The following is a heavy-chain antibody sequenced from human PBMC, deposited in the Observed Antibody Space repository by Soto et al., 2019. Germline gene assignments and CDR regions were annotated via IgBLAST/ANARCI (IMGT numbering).Heavy chain of an antibody. CDR3: ARGTEYSSSQ. Sequence: GASVKVSCKASGGTFSSYTISWVRQAPGQGLEWMGKIIPILGIANYAQKFQGRVTITAAKSTSTAYMELSSLRSEDTAVYYCARGTEYSSSQWGQGTLVTVSS. CDR2: IIPILGIA. V-gene: IGHV1-69*02. D-gene: IGHD6-6*01. CDR1: GGTFSSYT. J-gene: IGHJ4*02.